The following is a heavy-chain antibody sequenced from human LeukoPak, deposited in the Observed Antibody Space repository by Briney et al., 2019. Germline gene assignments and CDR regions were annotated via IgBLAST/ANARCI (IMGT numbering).Heavy chain of an antibody. CDR3: XXGQGATVPQVGKNWFDP. CDR2: VNESGGT. Sequence: SETLXLTCAVYIDSFSNYHWNWIRQTPAKGMEWIGEVNESGGTNISPSLRSRVILSVDTSKNQFSLKLISVHVADTAIYYYXXGQGATVPQVGKNWFDPWGQGTRVTVSS. V-gene: IGHV4-34*01. CDR1: IDSFSNYH. J-gene: IGHJ5*02. D-gene: IGHD1-26*01.